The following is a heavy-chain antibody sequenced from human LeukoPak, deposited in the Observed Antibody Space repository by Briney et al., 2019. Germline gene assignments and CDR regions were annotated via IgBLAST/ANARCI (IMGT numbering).Heavy chain of an antibody. Sequence: GGSLRLSCAASGFTFSSYWMIWVRQAPGKGLEWVANIRQDGSEKYYVASVRGRFTISRDNSKNSLYLQMNSLRAEDTAVYYCAREGSSDNFDYWGQGTLVTVSS. D-gene: IGHD6-13*01. CDR2: IRQDGSEK. V-gene: IGHV3-7*01. J-gene: IGHJ4*02. CDR1: GFTFSSYW. CDR3: AREGSSDNFDY.